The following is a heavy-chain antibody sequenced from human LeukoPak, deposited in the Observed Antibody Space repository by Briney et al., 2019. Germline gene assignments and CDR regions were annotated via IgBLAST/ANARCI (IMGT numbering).Heavy chain of an antibody. D-gene: IGHD1-1*01. CDR1: GFTFSDYY. CDR3: ARYYLLATGSYAFDY. J-gene: IGHJ4*02. V-gene: IGHV3-11*01. Sequence: GGSLRLSCAASGFTFSDYYMSWIRQAPGKGLEWVSYITSSGSTIYYADSMKGRFTISRDNAKNSLYLQMNSLRTEDTAVYYCARYYLLATGSYAFDYWGQGTLVTVSS. CDR2: ITSSGSTI.